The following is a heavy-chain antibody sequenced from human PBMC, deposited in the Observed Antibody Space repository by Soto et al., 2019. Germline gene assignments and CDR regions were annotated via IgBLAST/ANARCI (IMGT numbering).Heavy chain of an antibody. Sequence: EVQLLESGGGLVQPGGSLRLSCAASGFTFSTYAMTWVRQAPGKGPEWVSTIDGSGGTTYYADSAQGRFTISRDNSKNTLYLQMNSLTSEDTAVYYCALTTVTTYKRGSWGQGTLVAVSS. CDR1: GFTFSTYA. V-gene: IGHV3-23*01. J-gene: IGHJ5*02. CDR2: IDGSGGTT. D-gene: IGHD4-17*01. CDR3: ALTTVTTYKRGS.